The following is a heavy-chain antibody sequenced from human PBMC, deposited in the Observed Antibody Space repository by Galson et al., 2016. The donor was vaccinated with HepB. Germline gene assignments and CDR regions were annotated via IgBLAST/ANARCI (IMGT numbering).Heavy chain of an antibody. CDR2: IKQDGSEK. CDR3: ARDLLNLAAPDY. J-gene: IGHJ4*02. D-gene: IGHD6-13*01. CDR1: GFTFSSYW. V-gene: IGHV3-7*03. Sequence: SLRLSCAASGFTFSSYWMSWVRQAPGKGLEWVANIKQDGSEKYYVDSVKGRFTISRDNAKHSLYPQMNSLRAEDTAVYYCARDLLNLAAPDYWGQGTLVTVSA.